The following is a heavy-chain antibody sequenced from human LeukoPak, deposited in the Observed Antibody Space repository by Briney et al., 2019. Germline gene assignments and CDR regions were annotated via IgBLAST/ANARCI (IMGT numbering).Heavy chain of an antibody. J-gene: IGHJ4*02. Sequence: GGSLRLSCAASGFTFSRYAMHWVRQAPGKGLEYVPVISSNGGSTYYANSVKGRFTISRDNSRNTLYLQMGSLRAEDMAVYYCASSVDTAMGPLDFWGQGTLVTVSS. D-gene: IGHD5-18*01. CDR3: ASSVDTAMGPLDF. CDR2: ISSNGGST. V-gene: IGHV3-64*01. CDR1: GFTFSRYA.